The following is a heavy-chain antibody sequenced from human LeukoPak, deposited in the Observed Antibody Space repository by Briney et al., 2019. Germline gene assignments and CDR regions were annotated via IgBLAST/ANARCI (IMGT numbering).Heavy chain of an antibody. V-gene: IGHV3-74*01. D-gene: IGHD1-14*01. CDR2: IRGDGIVT. J-gene: IGHJ2*01. CDR1: EFTFSNYW. CDR3: ARANPADFNL. Sequence: GGSLRLSCVASEFTFSNYWIHWVRQAPGKGLVWVSRIRGDGIVTNYADSVEGRFTISRDNAKKTVHLQMNSLGDDDTAVYYCARANPADFNLWGRGTLVTVSS.